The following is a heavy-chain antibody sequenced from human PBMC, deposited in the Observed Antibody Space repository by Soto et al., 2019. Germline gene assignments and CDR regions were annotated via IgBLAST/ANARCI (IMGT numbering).Heavy chain of an antibody. D-gene: IGHD3-22*01. Sequence: QVQLVQSGAEVKKPGSSVKVSCKASGGTFSSYAISWVRQAPGQGLEWMGESIPIFGTANYAQKFQGRVTITADESTSTAYMELSSLRSEDTAVYYCARDRGPSSGYYPSWFDPWGQGTLVTVSS. CDR3: ARDRGPSSGYYPSWFDP. CDR1: GGTFSSYA. V-gene: IGHV1-69*12. CDR2: SIPIFGTA. J-gene: IGHJ5*02.